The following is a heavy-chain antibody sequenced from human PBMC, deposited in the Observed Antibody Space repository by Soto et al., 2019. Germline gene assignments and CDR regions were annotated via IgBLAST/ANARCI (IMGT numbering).Heavy chain of an antibody. J-gene: IGHJ3*02. CDR3: TSPTRSFGAFDI. V-gene: IGHV3-49*03. CDR1: GFTFGDYA. Sequence: GGSLRLSCTASGFTFGDYAMSWFRQAPGKGLEWVGFIRSKAYGGTTEYAASVKGRFTISRDDSKSIAYLQMNSLKTEDTAVYYCTSPTRSFGAFDIWGQGTMVTVSS. CDR2: IRSKAYGGTT. D-gene: IGHD3-16*01.